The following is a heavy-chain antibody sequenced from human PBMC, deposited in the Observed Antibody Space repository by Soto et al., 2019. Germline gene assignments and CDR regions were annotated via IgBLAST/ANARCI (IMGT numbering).Heavy chain of an antibody. CDR2: IYYSGST. V-gene: IGHV4-31*03. CDR3: GRGVTMVRGVIHTPYFDY. J-gene: IGHJ4*02. CDR1: GGSISSGGYY. Sequence: QVQLQESGPGLVKPSQTLSLTCTVSGGSISSGGYYWSWIRQHPGKGLEWIGYIYYSGSTYYNPFLKSRVNISVDTSKNPFSLKLSSGTAADTAVYYCGRGVTMVRGVIHTPYFDYWGQGTLVTVSS. D-gene: IGHD3-10*01.